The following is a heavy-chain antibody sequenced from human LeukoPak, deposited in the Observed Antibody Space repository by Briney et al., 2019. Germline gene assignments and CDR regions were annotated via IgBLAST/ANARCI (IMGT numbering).Heavy chain of an antibody. Sequence: SETLSLTCTLSAGSISGITNYWVWIRQSPGKGLEWIGRISDRGTTYYNSSLRSRVSISVDTSKNQFSLNVTSVTAADTAVYFCARLERQWLSLDYWGQGTLVTVST. CDR3: ARLERQWLSLDY. J-gene: IGHJ4*02. D-gene: IGHD6-19*01. CDR2: ISDRGTT. CDR1: AGSISGITNY. V-gene: IGHV4-39*01.